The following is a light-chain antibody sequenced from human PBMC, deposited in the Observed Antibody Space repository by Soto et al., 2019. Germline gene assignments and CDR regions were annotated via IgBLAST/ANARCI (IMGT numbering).Light chain of an antibody. CDR1: QSLLHITGETF. J-gene: IGKJ1*01. V-gene: IGKV2-28*01. CDR2: LGS. Sequence: DVVMTQTPLSLSVAPGQPASISCKSSQSLLHITGETFLFWYLQKPGQSPQLLIYLGSNRASGVPARFSGSGSGTDFTLKISRVEAEDVGVYYCMQALQTLGTXGQGTKVDI. CDR3: MQALQTLGT.